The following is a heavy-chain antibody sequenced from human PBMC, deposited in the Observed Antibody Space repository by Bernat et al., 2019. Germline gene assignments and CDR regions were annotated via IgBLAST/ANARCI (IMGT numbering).Heavy chain of an antibody. Sequence: QVQLVESGGRVVQPGTSLRLSCEASGFIFSSYGMHWVRQAPGKGLEWVGVIWWDASNTHYSDAVRGRFIIYRDDSKNTLFLQMNSLRGDDTAIYYCAREGWSTLAAAGTGADYWGQGTLVSVSS. D-gene: IGHD6-13*01. J-gene: IGHJ4*02. CDR2: IWWDASNT. CDR3: AREGWSTLAAAGTGADY. CDR1: GFIFSSYG. V-gene: IGHV3-33*01.